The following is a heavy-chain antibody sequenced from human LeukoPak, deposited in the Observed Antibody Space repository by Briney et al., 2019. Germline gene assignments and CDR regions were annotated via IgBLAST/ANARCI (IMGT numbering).Heavy chain of an antibody. V-gene: IGHV3-21*01. D-gene: IGHD1-7*01. CDR2: ISSSSGYI. CDR3: AREENYKVDY. J-gene: IGHJ4*02. Sequence: GGSLRLSCAASGFTFSSYSMNWVRQAPGKGLEWVSSISSSSGYIYYADSVKGRFTISRDNAKKSLYLQMNSLRAEATAVYYCAREENYKVDYWGQGTLVTVSS. CDR1: GFTFSSYS.